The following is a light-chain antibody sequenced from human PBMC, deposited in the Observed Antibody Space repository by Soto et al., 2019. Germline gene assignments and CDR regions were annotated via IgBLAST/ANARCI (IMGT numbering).Light chain of an antibody. CDR1: SSDVGSYNL. J-gene: IGLJ1*01. Sequence: ALTQPASVSGSPGQSITISCTGTSSDVGSYNLVSWYQHHPGKTPKLIIYEGSRRPSGVSNRFSVSKSGNTASLTISGLLAEDEADYYCCSYATSSAYVFGSGTKVTVL. CDR3: CSYATSSAYV. V-gene: IGLV2-23*01. CDR2: EGS.